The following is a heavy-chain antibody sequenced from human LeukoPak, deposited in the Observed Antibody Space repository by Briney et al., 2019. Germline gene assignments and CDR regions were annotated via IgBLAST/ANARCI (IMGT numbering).Heavy chain of an antibody. CDR3: ASRIVPSSDFDY. CDR2: IYYSGST. CDR1: GGSISSYY. D-gene: IGHD5-12*01. V-gene: IGHV4-59*12. J-gene: IGHJ4*02. Sequence: PSETLSLTCTVSGGSISSYYWSWIRQPPGKGLEWIGYIYYSGSTNYNPSLKSRVTISVDTSKNQFSLKLSSVTVADTAVYYCASRIVPSSDFDYWGQGTLVTVSS.